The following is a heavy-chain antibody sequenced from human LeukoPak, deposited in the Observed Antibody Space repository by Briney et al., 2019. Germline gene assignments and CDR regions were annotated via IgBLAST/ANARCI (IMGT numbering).Heavy chain of an antibody. CDR3: TKSGPPDPY. CDR1: GLTVSSND. CDR2: IYSGDGT. V-gene: IGHV3-53*01. J-gene: IGHJ3*01. Sequence: PGGSLRLSCAGSGLTVSSNDMGWVRQAPGKGLEWVSFIYSGDGTFYADSVKGRFTISRDNSKNTLYLQMNSLRAEDTAMYYCTKSGPPDPYWGQGTMITVAS. D-gene: IGHD1-14*01.